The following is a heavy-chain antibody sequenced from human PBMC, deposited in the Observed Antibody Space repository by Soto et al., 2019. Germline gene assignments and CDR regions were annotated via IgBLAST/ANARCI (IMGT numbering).Heavy chain of an antibody. V-gene: IGHV3-74*01. CDR2: VNSDESST. CDR1: GFTFSNYW. CDR3: VCFECVRTAVVTAMEANGY. Sequence: VHLVASGGDLVQPGGSLRLSCAASGFTFSNYWMHWVRQGPGKGLVWVSRVNSDESSTSYADSVKGRFTISRDNAKNTLYLQMSSLRFEDTALYYCVCFECVRTAVVTAMEANGYWGQGTLVTVSS. J-gene: IGHJ4*02. D-gene: IGHD2-21*02.